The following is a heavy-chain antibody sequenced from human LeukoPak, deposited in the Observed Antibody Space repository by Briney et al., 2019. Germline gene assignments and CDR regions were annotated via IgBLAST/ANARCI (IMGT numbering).Heavy chain of an antibody. D-gene: IGHD2-15*01. J-gene: IGHJ6*03. CDR3: AKDGWYYYMDV. CDR1: GFTFSSYG. CDR2: ISGSGGST. V-gene: IGHV3-23*01. Sequence: GGTLRLSCAASGFTFSSYGMSWVRQAPGKGLEWVSAISGSGGSTYYADSVKGRFTISRDNSKNTLYLQMNSLRVEDTAVYYCAKDGWYYYMDVWGKGTTVTISS.